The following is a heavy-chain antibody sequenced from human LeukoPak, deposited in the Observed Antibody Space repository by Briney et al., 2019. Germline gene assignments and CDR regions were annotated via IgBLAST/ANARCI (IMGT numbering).Heavy chain of an antibody. CDR2: MNPNSGNT. V-gene: IGHV1-8*01. Sequence: ASVKVSCKASGYTFTSYDINWVRQATGQGLEWMGWMNPNSGNTGYAQKFQGRVTMTRNTSISTGYMELSSLRSEDTAVYYCARGANDYGDYGYWGQGSLVTVSS. CDR1: GYTFTSYD. CDR3: ARGANDYGDYGY. J-gene: IGHJ4*02. D-gene: IGHD4-17*01.